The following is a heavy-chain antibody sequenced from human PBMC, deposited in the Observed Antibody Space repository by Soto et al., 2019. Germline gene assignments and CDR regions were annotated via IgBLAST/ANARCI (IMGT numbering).Heavy chain of an antibody. D-gene: IGHD2-15*01. CDR1: GFTFSSYA. CDR3: AKELIDGNCSGCSCYSEIDY. Sequence: PGGSLRLSCAASGFTFSSYAMSWVRQAPGKGLEWVSAISGSGGSTYYADSVKGRFTISRDNSKNTRYLQMNSLRAEDTAVYYCAKELIDGNCSGCSCYSEIDYWGQGTLVTVSS. V-gene: IGHV3-23*01. CDR2: ISGSGGST. J-gene: IGHJ4*02.